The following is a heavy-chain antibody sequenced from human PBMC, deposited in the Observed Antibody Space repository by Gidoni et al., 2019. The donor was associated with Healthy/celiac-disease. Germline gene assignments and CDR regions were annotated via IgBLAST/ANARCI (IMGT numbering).Heavy chain of an antibody. V-gene: IGHV3-33*01. Sequence: QVQLVESGGGVVQPGRSLRLSCAASGFPSSSYGMLWVRRAPGKGREWVEVIWYDGSNKYYADSVKGRFTISRDNSKNTRYLQMNSLRAEDTAVYYCARDLVPSQVQTKTAARSSAIDYWGQGTLVTVSS. CDR1: GFPSSSYG. D-gene: IGHD6-6*01. J-gene: IGHJ4*02. CDR2: IWYDGSNK. CDR3: ARDLVPSQVQTKTAARSSAIDY.